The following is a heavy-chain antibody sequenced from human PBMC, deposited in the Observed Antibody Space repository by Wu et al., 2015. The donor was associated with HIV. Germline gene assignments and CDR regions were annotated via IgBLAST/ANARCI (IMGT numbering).Heavy chain of an antibody. CDR2: ISAYNGNT. V-gene: IGHV1-18*01. CDR3: ARDLPQSCSSTSCYLGYYYYYMDV. D-gene: IGHD2-2*01. J-gene: IGHJ6*03. Sequence: QVQLVQSGAEVKKPGASVKVSCKASGYTFTSYGISWVRQAPGQGLEWMGWISAYNGNTNYAQKLQGRVTMTTDTSTSTAYMELRSLRSDDTAVYYCARDLPQSCSSTSCYLGYYYYYMDVWGKGTTVTVSS. CDR1: GYTFTSYG.